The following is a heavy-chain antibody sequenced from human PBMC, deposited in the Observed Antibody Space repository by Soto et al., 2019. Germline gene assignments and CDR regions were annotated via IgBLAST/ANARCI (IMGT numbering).Heavy chain of an antibody. CDR1: GYTFTSYG. V-gene: IGHV1-18*01. D-gene: IGHD5-12*01. CDR2: ISAYNGNT. J-gene: IGHJ5*02. CDR3: ARDGGTHFVDIVATIGWFAP. Sequence: GASVKVSCKASGYTFTSYGISWVRQAPGQGLEWMGWISAYNGNTNYAQKLQGRVTMTTDTSTSTAYMELRSLRSDDTAVYYCARDGGTHFVDIVATIGWFAPWGQGTLVTVSS.